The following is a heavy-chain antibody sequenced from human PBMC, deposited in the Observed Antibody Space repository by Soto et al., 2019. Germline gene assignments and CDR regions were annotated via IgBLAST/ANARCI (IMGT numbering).Heavy chain of an antibody. CDR2: ISGSGGRT. Sequence: SLRHTGTASGCAIVKYAMGAVSQDQGKGLAWVSTISGSGGRTYYADSVKGRFTISRDNSKNTLYLQMNSLRADDTAVYYCAKEGATSRPPEADYWGQGTLVTVYS. CDR1: GCAIVKYA. CDR3: AKEGATSRPPEADY. V-gene: IGHV3-23*01. D-gene: IGHD1-26*01. J-gene: IGHJ4*02.